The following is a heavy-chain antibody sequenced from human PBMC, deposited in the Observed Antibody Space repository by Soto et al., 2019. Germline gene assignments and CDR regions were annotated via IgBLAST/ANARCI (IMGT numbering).Heavy chain of an antibody. CDR3: AIHGTGIRVGATPRDYYYGMVV. Sequence: GESLKISCKGSGYSFTSYWIGWVRQMPGKGLEWMGIIYPGDSDTRYSPSFQGQVTISADKSISTAYLHWSSLKASDTAMYYCAIHGTGIRVGATPRDYYYGMVVWGQGTTVTVFS. J-gene: IGHJ6*02. D-gene: IGHD2-15*01. V-gene: IGHV5-51*01. CDR1: GYSFTSYW. CDR2: IYPGDSDT.